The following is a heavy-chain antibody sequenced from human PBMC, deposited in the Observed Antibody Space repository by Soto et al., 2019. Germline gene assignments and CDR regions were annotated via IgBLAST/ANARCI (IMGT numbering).Heavy chain of an antibody. CDR2: IIPIFGTA. J-gene: IGHJ6*02. CDR1: RVAFSKFI. D-gene: IGHD6-19*01. CDR3: AKVRYSSPMGYYYGMDV. V-gene: IGHV1-69*06. Sequence: SVKVSCKASRVAFSKFIVTWVRQAPGLGLEWVGGIIPIFGTANYAQKFQGRVTITADKSASTSYMEVNNLRSEDTAVYYCAKVRYSSPMGYYYGMDVWGQGTTVTV.